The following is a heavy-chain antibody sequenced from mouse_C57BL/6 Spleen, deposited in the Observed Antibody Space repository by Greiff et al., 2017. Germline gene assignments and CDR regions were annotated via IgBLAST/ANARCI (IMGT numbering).Heavy chain of an antibody. CDR2: FNPSTDGT. Sequence: VQLQQSGPELVKPGASVKISCKASGYSFTGYYMNWMKPSPEKSLEWIGEFNPSTDGTTYNQKFKAKATLNVDKSSSTAYMKLKSLTSEDSAVYYCARSTLGGCDYWGQGTTLTVSS. J-gene: IGHJ2*01. V-gene: IGHV1-42*01. D-gene: IGHD1-2*01. CDR1: GYSFTGYY. CDR3: ARSTLGGCDY.